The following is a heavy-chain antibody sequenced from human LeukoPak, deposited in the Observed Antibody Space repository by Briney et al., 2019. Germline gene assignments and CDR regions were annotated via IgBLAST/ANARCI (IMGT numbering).Heavy chain of an antibody. CDR2: LSGSGGST. CDR3: AKVRVYYDFWSGLDY. D-gene: IGHD3-3*01. Sequence: GGSLRLSCAASGFTFSNYAMSWVRQAPGKGLEWVSTLSGSGGSTYSADSVKGRFTISRDNSKNTLYLQMDSLRAEDTAVYYCAKVRVYYDFWSGLDYWGQGTLVTVSS. CDR1: GFTFSNYA. V-gene: IGHV3-23*01. J-gene: IGHJ4*02.